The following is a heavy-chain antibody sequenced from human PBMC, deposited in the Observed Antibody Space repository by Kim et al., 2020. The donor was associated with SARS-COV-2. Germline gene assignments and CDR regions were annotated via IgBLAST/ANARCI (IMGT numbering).Heavy chain of an antibody. CDR2: ITAGSVNT. CDR1: GYTFTSYA. J-gene: IGHJ4*02. D-gene: IGHD2-2*01. CDR3: ARGEGAAAYFDY. Sequence: ASVKVSCKASGYTFTSYAMHCVRQAPGQRLEWMGWITAGSVNTKYSQKFQGRVTITRDTSASTAYMELSSLRSEDTAVYYCARGEGAAAYFDYWGQGTLVTVSS. V-gene: IGHV1-3*01.